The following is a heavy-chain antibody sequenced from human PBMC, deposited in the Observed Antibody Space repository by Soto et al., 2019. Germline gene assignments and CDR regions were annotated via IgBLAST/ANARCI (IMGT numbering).Heavy chain of an antibody. Sequence: EVQLVESGGGLVQPGGSLRLSCAASGFSISGSGIHWVRQASGKGLEWVARIRDRTNGYATGYAASVQGRFSISRDDSKNTAFLQMNRLNTEDTAVYYCTRVEAPGDRALDSWGQGTMVTFS. J-gene: IGHJ3*02. CDR2: IRDRTNGYAT. CDR3: TRVEAPGDRALDS. CDR1: GFSISGSG. V-gene: IGHV3-73*01.